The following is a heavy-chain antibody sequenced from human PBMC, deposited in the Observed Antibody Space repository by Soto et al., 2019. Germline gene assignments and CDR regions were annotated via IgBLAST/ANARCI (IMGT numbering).Heavy chain of an antibody. V-gene: IGHV3-9*01. CDR1: GFTFDDYA. Sequence: PGGSLRLSCAASGFTFDDYAMHWVRQAPGKGLEWVSGISWNSGSIGYADSVKGRFTISRDNAKNSLYLQMNSLRAEDTALYYCAKTYGYFDWLSWFDPWGQGTLVTVSS. CDR3: AKTYGYFDWLSWFDP. D-gene: IGHD3-9*01. J-gene: IGHJ5*02. CDR2: ISWNSGSI.